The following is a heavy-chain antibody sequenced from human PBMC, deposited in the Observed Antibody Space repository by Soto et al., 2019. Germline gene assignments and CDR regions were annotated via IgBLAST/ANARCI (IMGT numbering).Heavy chain of an antibody. J-gene: IGHJ4*02. CDR1: GFTFSSYG. CDR3: AREVCSSTSCYITS. D-gene: IGHD2-2*01. CDR2: IWYDGSNK. Sequence: QVQLVESGGGVVQPGRSLRLSCAASGFTFSSYGMHWVRQAPGKGLEWVAVIWYDGSNKYYADSVKGRFTISRDNSKNTLYLQMNSLRAEDTAVYYCAREVCSSTSCYITSWGQGTLFTVSS. V-gene: IGHV3-33*01.